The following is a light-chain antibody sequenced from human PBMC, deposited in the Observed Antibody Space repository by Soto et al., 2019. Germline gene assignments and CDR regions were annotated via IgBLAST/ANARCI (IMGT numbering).Light chain of an antibody. Sequence: EIVMTQSPATLSVSPGERATLSCRASQSVSSNLAWYQQKPGQAPMLLIYGASTSANGIPARFSGSGSGTEFTLTISSLQSEDFAVYYCQQYNNWPPWTFGQGTKVEIK. CDR2: GAS. V-gene: IGKV3-15*01. CDR3: QQYNNWPPWT. CDR1: QSVSSN. J-gene: IGKJ1*01.